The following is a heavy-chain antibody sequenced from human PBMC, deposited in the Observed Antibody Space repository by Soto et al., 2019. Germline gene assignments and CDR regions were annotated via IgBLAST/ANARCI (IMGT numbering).Heavy chain of an antibody. J-gene: IGHJ4*02. CDR2: ISPDGRTT. V-gene: IGHV3-74*01. D-gene: IGHD3-10*01. CDR3: ADSWLPTSY. Sequence: GGSLRLSCSASGFRFSHYWMHWVRQAPGKGLVWVSRISPDGRTTTYADSVKGRFTISRDYAKSTLYLQMNSLTVEDGAVYYCADSWLPTSYWGPGTLVTVSS. CDR1: GFRFSHYW.